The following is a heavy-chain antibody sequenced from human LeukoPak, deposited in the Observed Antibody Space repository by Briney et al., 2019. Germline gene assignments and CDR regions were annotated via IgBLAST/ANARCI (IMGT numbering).Heavy chain of an antibody. Sequence: SETLSLTCTVSGGSISNYFWSWIRQPAGKGLEWIGRVSNNGNTNYNPSLKSRVTMSTDTSKNQFSLNVNSVTAADTAVYYCARDRWDDISSWSGSFDYWGQGTLVTVSS. D-gene: IGHD6-13*01. J-gene: IGHJ4*02. CDR2: VSNNGNT. V-gene: IGHV4-4*07. CDR1: GGSISNYF. CDR3: ARDRWDDISSWSGSFDY.